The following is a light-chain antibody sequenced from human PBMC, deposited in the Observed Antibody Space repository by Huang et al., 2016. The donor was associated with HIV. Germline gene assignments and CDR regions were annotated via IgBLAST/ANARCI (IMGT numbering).Light chain of an antibody. CDR1: RSVSPN. V-gene: IGKV3-15*01. J-gene: IGKJ4*01. CDR3: QQYDNWPLT. CDR2: GPS. Sequence: ERLMTQSQATVSLSQGERATLSCRPSRSVSPNLAWYQQRPGQAPRLLIYGPSTRATGSPARLSGGGSGAEFTLTISSLQSEDFAVYYCQQYDNWPLTFGGGTKVQIK.